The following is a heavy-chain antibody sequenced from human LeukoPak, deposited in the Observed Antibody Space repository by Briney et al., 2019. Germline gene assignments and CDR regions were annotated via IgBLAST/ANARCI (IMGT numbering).Heavy chain of an antibody. CDR3: ARTEYSSSVNYYYCMDV. D-gene: IGHD6-6*01. CDR1: GGSISSYY. CDR2: IYYSGST. Sequence: SETLSLTCTVSGGSISSYYWSWIRQPPGKGLEWIGYIYYSGSTNYNPSLKSRVTISVDTSKNQFSLKLSSVTAADTAVYYCARTEYSSSVNYYYCMDVWGKGTTVTVSS. J-gene: IGHJ6*03. V-gene: IGHV4-59*01.